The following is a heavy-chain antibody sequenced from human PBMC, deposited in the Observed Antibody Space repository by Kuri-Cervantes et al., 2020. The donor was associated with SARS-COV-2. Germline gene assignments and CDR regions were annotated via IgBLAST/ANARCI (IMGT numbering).Heavy chain of an antibody. CDR1: GFTVSTNY. Sequence: GESLKISCAASGFTVSTNYMSWVRQAPGKSLEWVSGISGSEYTYYADSVKGRFTISRDNPKNTLDLQMNNLRAEDTAIYYCAKGRTTVTTLHDAFDIWGQGTMVTVSS. J-gene: IGHJ3*02. CDR3: AKGRTTVTTLHDAFDI. D-gene: IGHD4-17*01. V-gene: IGHV3-53*01. CDR2: ISGSEYT.